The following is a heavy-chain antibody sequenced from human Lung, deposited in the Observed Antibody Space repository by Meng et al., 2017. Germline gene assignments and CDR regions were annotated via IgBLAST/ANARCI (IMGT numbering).Heavy chain of an antibody. CDR3: ARDIVVTFGELTTLDS. Sequence: VHFVQSWAEVQKPGASVKVSCNASGYTFTNYAMHWVRQAPGQGLEWMGWINAGSENTEYSQKFQGRVTLTRDTSATTACMELRSLKSEDTAIYYCARDIVVTFGELTTLDSWGQGTLVTVSS. D-gene: IGHD2-21*01. CDR2: INAGSENT. V-gene: IGHV1-3*01. CDR1: GYTFTNYA. J-gene: IGHJ4*02.